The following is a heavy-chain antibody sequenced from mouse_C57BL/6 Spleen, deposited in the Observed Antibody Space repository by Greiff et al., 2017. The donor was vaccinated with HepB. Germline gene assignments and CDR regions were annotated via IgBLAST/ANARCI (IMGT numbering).Heavy chain of an antibody. CDR2: INPNNGGT. V-gene: IGHV1-18*01. J-gene: IGHJ4*01. CDR1: GYTFTDYN. CDR3: ARGVYDYDDYAMDY. D-gene: IGHD2-4*01. Sequence: VQLQQSGPELVKPGASVKIPCKASGYTFTDYNMDWVKQSHGKSLEWIGDINPNNGGTIYNQKFKGKATSTVDKSSSTAYMELRSLTSEDTAVYYCARGVYDYDDYAMDYWGQGTSVTVSS.